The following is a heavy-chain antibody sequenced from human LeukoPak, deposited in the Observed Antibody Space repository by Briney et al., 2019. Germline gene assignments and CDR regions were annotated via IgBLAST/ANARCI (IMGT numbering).Heavy chain of an antibody. CDR1: GFTFDDHG. V-gene: IGHV3-20*04. Sequence: GGSLRLSCAASGFTFDDHGMNWVRQAPGKGLEWVSGINWNGGTTGYGDSVKGRFTISRDNAKNSLYLQMNSLRAEDTAVYYCARKLYSDNSHDAFDIWGQGTMVIVSS. J-gene: IGHJ3*02. CDR3: ARKLYSDNSHDAFDI. D-gene: IGHD1-26*01. CDR2: INWNGGTT.